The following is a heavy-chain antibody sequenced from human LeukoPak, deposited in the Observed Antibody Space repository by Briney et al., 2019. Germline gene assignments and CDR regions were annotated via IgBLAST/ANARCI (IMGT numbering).Heavy chain of an antibody. V-gene: IGHV1-2*02. CDR3: ARDNGGTAMAYYYYYYMDV. CDR2: INPNSGGT. J-gene: IGHJ6*03. CDR1: GYTFIDYY. Sequence: ASVKVSCKASGYTFIDYYMHWVRQAPGQGLEWMGWINPNSGGTNFAQKFQGRVTMTRDTSISTAYMELSRLRSDDTAVYYCARDNGGTAMAYYYYYYMDVWGKGTTVIISS. D-gene: IGHD5-18*01.